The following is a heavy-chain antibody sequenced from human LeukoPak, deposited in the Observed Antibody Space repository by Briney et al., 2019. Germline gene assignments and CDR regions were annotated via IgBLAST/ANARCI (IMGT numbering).Heavy chain of an antibody. CDR3: ANWWSCAGLCCHLDY. CDR2: IYYSGST. J-gene: IGHJ4*02. D-gene: IGHD2-21*02. CDR1: GGSTSGDY. V-gene: IGHV4-59*01. Sequence: PPETLSLSSALSGGSTSGDYRRWVWQPPGKGLEWIGHIYYSGSTTYNPSLKSRVTISLDTSKNQSSLKLSSVTAADTAVYYCANWWSCAGLCCHLDYWGQGTLVTVSS.